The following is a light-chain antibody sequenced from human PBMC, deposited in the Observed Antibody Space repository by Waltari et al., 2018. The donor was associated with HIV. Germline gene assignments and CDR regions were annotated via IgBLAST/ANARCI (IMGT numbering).Light chain of an antibody. CDR1: NNDIGSSNY. J-gene: IGLJ2*01. CDR3: SSYTSSITVI. Sequence: QSALTPPASVSGSYGQSITISCTGTNNDIGSSNYVSWYQQHPDRAPKLLISEVSNRPSGISDRFSGSKSGNTASLTISGLQAEDEAHYYCSSYTSSITVIFGGGTQVTV. V-gene: IGLV2-14*03. CDR2: EVS.